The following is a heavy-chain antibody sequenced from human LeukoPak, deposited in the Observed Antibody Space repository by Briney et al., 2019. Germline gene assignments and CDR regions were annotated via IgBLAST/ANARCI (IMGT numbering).Heavy chain of an antibody. CDR1: GFTFSSYG. Sequence: TGGSLKLSCAASGFTFSSYGMHWVRQAPGKGLEWVAVIWYDGSNKYYADSVKGRFTISRDNSKNTLYLQMNSLRAEDTAVYYCARGMPYMDVWGQGTTVTVSS. CDR3: ARGMPYMDV. CDR2: IWYDGSNK. J-gene: IGHJ6*02. D-gene: IGHD2-2*01. V-gene: IGHV3-33*01.